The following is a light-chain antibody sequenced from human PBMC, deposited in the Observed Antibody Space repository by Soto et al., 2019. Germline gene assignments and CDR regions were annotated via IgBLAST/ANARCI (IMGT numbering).Light chain of an antibody. CDR1: QAIRNE. CDR2: AAS. V-gene: IGKV1-6*01. CDR3: LQDYNYPRT. J-gene: IGKJ1*01. Sequence: AIQMTQSPSSLSASVGDRVTITCRASQAIRNETGWYQQKPGTAPKLLIYAASILEGGIPSRFSGSGFGTDFTLTISSLQPEDFATYYCLQDYNYPRTFGQGTKVDIK.